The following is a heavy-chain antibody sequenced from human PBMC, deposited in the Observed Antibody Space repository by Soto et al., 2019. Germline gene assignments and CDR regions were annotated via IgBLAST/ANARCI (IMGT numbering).Heavy chain of an antibody. V-gene: IGHV1-18*04. J-gene: IGHJ4*02. CDR3: ARDHGGATMALLY. D-gene: IGHD3-10*01. CDR1: GYNFLNYG. Sequence: ASVTVSCKTSGYNFLNYGMSWVRQAPGQGPEWMGWISVYHGNTIYAQNFQGRVTMTTDTSTSTAYMELTSLRSDDTGVYYCARDHGGATMALLYWGQGTLVTVSS. CDR2: ISVYHGNT.